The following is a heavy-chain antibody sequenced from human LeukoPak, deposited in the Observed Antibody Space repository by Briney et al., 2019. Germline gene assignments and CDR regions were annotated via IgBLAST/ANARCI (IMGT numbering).Heavy chain of an antibody. J-gene: IGHJ4*02. CDR1: GYTFTGYY. V-gene: IGHV1-2*02. D-gene: IGHD3-3*01. CDR2: INPNSGGT. CDR3: ARAITIFGVVIAAFDY. Sequence: RVASVKVSCKASGYTFTGYYMHWVRQAPGQGLEWMGWINPNSGGTNYAQKFQGRVTMTRDTSISTAYMELSRLRSDDTAVYYCARAITIFGVVIAAFDYWGQGTLVTVSS.